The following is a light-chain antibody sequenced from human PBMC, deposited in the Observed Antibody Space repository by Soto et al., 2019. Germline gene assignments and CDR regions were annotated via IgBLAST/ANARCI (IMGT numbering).Light chain of an antibody. Sequence: EIVLTQSPATLSLSPGDSASLSCRASQSVSSHLAWYQHKPGQPPRLLIYDASYRPTGVPGRFSGSGSGTDFTLTISSLEPEDFAVYYCQQRSNWPPITFGQGTKVDIK. J-gene: IGKJ1*01. V-gene: IGKV3-11*01. CDR2: DAS. CDR1: QSVSSH. CDR3: QQRSNWPPIT.